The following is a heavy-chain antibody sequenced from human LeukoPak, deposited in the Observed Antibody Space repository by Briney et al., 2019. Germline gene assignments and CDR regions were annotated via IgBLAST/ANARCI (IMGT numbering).Heavy chain of an antibody. J-gene: IGHJ6*03. Sequence: ASVKVSCKSSGYTFTSYGISWVRQAPGQGLEWMGWISAYNGNTNYAQKLQGRVTMTTDPSTSTAYMELRSLRSDDTAVYYCARETYGDQRSHYYYYYMDVWGKGTTVTVSS. V-gene: IGHV1-18*01. D-gene: IGHD4-17*01. CDR1: GYTFTSYG. CDR3: ARETYGDQRSHYYYYYMDV. CDR2: ISAYNGNT.